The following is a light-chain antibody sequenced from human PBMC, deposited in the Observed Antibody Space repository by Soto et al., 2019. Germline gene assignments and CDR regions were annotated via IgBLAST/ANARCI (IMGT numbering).Light chain of an antibody. Sequence: QLVLTQSPSASASLGASVKLTCTLSSGHSSYAIAWHQQQPEKGPRYLMKLNSDGSHSKGDGIPDRFSGSSSGAERYLAISSRQSEDEADSYCQTWGTGIQVFGGGTKATVL. V-gene: IGLV4-69*01. CDR2: LNSDGSH. J-gene: IGLJ2*01. CDR3: QTWGTGIQV. CDR1: SGHSSYA.